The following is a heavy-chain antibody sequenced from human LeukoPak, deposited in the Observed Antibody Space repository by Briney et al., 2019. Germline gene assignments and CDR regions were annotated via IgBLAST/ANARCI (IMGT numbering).Heavy chain of an antibody. D-gene: IGHD2-21*02. CDR1: GYTFTSYD. CDR2: INPSGDST. CDR3: ASVLYCGADCYSGRYFFDY. Sequence: GASVKVSCKASGYTFTSYDMHWVRQAPGQGLEWMGIINPSGDSTSYAQKFQGRVTMTRDTSTSTVYMELSSLRSEDTAVYYCASVLYCGADCYSGRYFFDYWGREPWSPSPQ. J-gene: IGHJ4*02. V-gene: IGHV1-46*01.